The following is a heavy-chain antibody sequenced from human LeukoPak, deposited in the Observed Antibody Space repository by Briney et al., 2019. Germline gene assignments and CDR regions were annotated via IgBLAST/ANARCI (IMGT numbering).Heavy chain of an antibody. V-gene: IGHV3-33*01. CDR3: ARAGGIAAAGRPTGY. Sequence: RPGGSLRLSCAASGFTFSSYGMHWVRQAPVKGLEWVAVIWYDGSNKYYADSVKGRFTISRDNTKNSLYLQMNSLRAEDTAVYYCARAGGIAAAGRPTGYWGQGTLVTVSS. D-gene: IGHD6-13*01. CDR2: IWYDGSNK. J-gene: IGHJ4*02. CDR1: GFTFSSYG.